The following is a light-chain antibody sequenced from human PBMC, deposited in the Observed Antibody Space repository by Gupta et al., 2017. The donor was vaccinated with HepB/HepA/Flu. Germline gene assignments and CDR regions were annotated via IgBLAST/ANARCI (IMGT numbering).Light chain of an antibody. J-gene: IGKJ5*01. CDR2: DAS. V-gene: IGKV3D-11*02. CDR3: QQRINGDPNIT. Sequence: EIVLTQSPATLSLSPGERATLSCRASQSVSSYLAWYHQKPGQAPRLLIYDASNRATGSTARCSGSGDATDVNITISSRVPEDFAVYYCQQRINGDPNITFGEGTRVEMK. CDR1: QSVSSY.